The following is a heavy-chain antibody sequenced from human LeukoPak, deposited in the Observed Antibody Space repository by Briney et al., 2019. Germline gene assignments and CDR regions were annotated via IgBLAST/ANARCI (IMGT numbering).Heavy chain of an antibody. V-gene: IGHV4-30-4*01. CDR3: ARGSYGDEAFDI. J-gene: IGHJ3*02. D-gene: IGHD4-17*01. CDR2: IYYSGST. CDR1: GGSISSGDYY. Sequence: PSETLSLTCTVSGGSISSGDYYWSWIRQPPGKGLEWIGYIYYSGSTYYNPSLKSRVTISVDTSKNQFSMKLSSVTAADTAVYYCARGSYGDEAFDIWGQGTMVTVSS.